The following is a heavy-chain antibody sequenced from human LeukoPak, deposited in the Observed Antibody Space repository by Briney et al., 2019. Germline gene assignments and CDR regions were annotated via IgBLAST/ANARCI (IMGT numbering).Heavy chain of an antibody. CDR2: IIPIFGTA. V-gene: IGHV1-69*05. D-gene: IGHD1-26*01. J-gene: IGHJ4*02. CDR1: GGTFDSSP. CDR3: AGTYSGSPYYFDY. Sequence: SVKVSCKASGGTFDSSPITWVRQAPGQGLEWMGGIIPIFGTANYAQKFQGRVTITTDESTSTAYMELSSLRSEDTAVYYCAGTYSGSPYYFDYWGQGTLVTVSS.